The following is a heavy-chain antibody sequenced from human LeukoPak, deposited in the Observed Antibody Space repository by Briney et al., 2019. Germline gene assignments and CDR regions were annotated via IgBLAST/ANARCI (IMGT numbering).Heavy chain of an antibody. CDR3: AGYYDSTLRLGYYYYMDV. CDR2: IIPIFGTA. V-gene: IGHV1-69*13. D-gene: IGHD3-3*01. CDR1: GYTFTGYY. J-gene: IGHJ6*03. Sequence: ASVKVSCKASGYTFTGYYMHWVRQAPGQGLEWMGGIIPIFGTANYAQKFQGRVTITADESTSTAYMELSSLRSEDTAVYYCAGYYDSTLRLGYYYYMDVWGKGTTVTVSS.